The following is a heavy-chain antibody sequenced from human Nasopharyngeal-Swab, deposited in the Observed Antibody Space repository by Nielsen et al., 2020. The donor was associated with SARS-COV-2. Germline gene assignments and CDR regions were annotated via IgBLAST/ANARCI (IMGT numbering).Heavy chain of an antibody. D-gene: IGHD6-6*01. CDR3: ASLSGSSSAYYYYMDV. Sequence: GGSLRLSCAASGFTFDDYAMHWVRQAPGKGLEWVSGISWNSGSIGYAVSVKGRFTISRDNAKNSLYLQMNSLRAEDTALYYCASLSGSSSAYYYYMDVWGKGTTVTVSS. CDR1: GFTFDDYA. CDR2: ISWNSGSI. V-gene: IGHV3-9*01. J-gene: IGHJ6*03.